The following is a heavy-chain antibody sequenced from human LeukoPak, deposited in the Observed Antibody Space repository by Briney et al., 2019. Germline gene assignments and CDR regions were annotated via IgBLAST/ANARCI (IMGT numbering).Heavy chain of an antibody. CDR3: ARGLWSAHRREYYFDS. V-gene: IGHV1-3*04. Sequence: ASVKVSCKASGYTFTNYTVNWMRQAPGQRLEWMGWINTGNGDTKFSQNHQARVTITRDASASTAYMELSSLTSEDTAVCFCARGLWSAHRREYYFDSWGQGTLVTVSS. CDR1: GYTFTNYT. CDR2: INTGNGDT. D-gene: IGHD3-3*01. J-gene: IGHJ4*02.